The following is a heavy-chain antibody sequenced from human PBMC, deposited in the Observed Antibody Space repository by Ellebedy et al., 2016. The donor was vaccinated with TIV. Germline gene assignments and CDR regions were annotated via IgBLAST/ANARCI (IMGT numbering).Heavy chain of an antibody. CDR2: ISAYNDKT. CDR1: GYTFTTYG. D-gene: IGHD3-22*01. V-gene: IGHV1-18*04. J-gene: IGHJ4*02. Sequence: AASVKVSCKASGYTFTTYGISWARQAPGQGLEWMGWISAYNDKTLYAQMFQDRVTLTTDTSTTTAYMELRRLRSDDTAIYYCARGAFYYDSVGPSHPMGYWGQGTLVTVSS. CDR3: ARGAFYYDSVGPSHPMGY.